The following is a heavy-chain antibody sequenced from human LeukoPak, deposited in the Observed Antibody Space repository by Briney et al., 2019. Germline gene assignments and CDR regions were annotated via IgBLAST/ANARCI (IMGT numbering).Heavy chain of an antibody. CDR2: ISWDSGAI. Sequence: TGGSLRLSCAASGFTLSGLAMHGVRQAPGKGLEGGSGISWDSGAIGYADSVKGRYTISRDNAKNSLYLQMNSLRPEDTALYSCAKDFRGNHYFDYWGQGTLVTVSS. D-gene: IGHD5-12*01. J-gene: IGHJ4*02. CDR1: GFTLSGLA. CDR3: AKDFRGNHYFDY. V-gene: IGHV3-9*01.